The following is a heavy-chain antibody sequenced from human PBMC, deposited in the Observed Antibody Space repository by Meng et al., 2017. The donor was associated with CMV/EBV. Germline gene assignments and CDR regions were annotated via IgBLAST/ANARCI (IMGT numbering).Heavy chain of an antibody. CDR1: GGTFSSYA. Sequence: SVKVSCKASGGTFSSYAISWVRQAPGQGLEWMGGIIPIFGTANYAQKFQGRVTITTDESTSTAYMELSSLRSEDTAVYYCARDWGGTSFKHLPHNDYWGQGTLVTVSS. J-gene: IGHJ4*02. CDR2: IIPIFGTA. V-gene: IGHV1-69*05. D-gene: IGHD3-16*01. CDR3: ARDWGGTSFKHLPHNDY.